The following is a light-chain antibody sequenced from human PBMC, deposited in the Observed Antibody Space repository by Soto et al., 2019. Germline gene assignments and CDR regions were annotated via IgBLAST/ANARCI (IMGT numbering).Light chain of an antibody. Sequence: EIPMTQSPSSLSASVGDRVTITCRASQGISNYLAWYQQKPGKVPKPLIYGASTLQSGVPSRLSGSGSGTDFTLSINSLQPEDVATYYCQKYDSAPWTFGQGTKVEI. J-gene: IGKJ1*01. CDR3: QKYDSAPWT. V-gene: IGKV1-27*01. CDR2: GAS. CDR1: QGISNY.